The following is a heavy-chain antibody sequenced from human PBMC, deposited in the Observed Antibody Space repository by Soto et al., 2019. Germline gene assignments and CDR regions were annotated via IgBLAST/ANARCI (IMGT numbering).Heavy chain of an antibody. Sequence: PGGSLRLSCAASGFTFSSYWMSWVRQAPGKGLEWVANIKQDGSEKYYVDSVKGRFTISRDNAKNSLYLQMNSLRAEDTAVYYCASGMSPVSVPFDYWGQGTLVTVSS. CDR1: GFTFSSYW. CDR3: ASGMSPVSVPFDY. J-gene: IGHJ4*02. CDR2: IKQDGSEK. D-gene: IGHD1-20*01. V-gene: IGHV3-7*01.